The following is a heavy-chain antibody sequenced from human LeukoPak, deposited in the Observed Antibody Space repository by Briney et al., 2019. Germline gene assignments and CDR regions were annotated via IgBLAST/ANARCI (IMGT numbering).Heavy chain of an antibody. CDR3: ARARYGDYCDY. J-gene: IGHJ4*02. CDR1: GGTFSSYA. D-gene: IGHD4-17*01. Sequence: ASVKVSCKASGGTFSSYAINWVRQATGQGLEWMGWMNPNSGNTGYAQKFQGRVTMTRNTSISTAYMELSSLRSEDTAVYYCARARYGDYCDYWGQGTLVTVSS. CDR2: MNPNSGNT. V-gene: IGHV1-8*02.